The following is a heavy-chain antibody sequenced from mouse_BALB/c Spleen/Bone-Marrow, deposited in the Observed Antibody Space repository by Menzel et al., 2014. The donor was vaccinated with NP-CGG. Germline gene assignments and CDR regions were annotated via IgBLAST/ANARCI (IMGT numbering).Heavy chain of an antibody. V-gene: IGHV1-7*01. CDR1: GYTFTSYW. Sequence: QVHVKQSGAELAKPGVSVKMSCKASGYTFTSYWMHWVKQRPGQGLEWIGYINPSTGYTDYNQKFNDKATLTADKSSSTAYMQLSSLTSKDSAVYYCARGNPLYAMDYWGQGTSVTVSS. D-gene: IGHD2-1*01. CDR2: INPSTGYT. J-gene: IGHJ4*01. CDR3: ARGNPLYAMDY.